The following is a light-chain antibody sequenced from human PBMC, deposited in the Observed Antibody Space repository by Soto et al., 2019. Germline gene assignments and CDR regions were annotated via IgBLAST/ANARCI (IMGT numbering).Light chain of an antibody. Sequence: EIVLTQSPGTLSLSPGERATLSCRASQSVSSAYLAWYQHKPGQPPTLLIYAASSRVTGIPDRFSGSGSGTDFPLTISRLEPEDFAVYYCQQYGSSSTWTFGKGTKVEIK. J-gene: IGKJ1*01. V-gene: IGKV3-20*01. CDR2: AAS. CDR3: QQYGSSSTWT. CDR1: QSVSSAY.